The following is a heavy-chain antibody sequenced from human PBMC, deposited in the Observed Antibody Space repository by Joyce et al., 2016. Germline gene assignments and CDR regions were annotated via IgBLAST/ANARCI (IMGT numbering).Heavy chain of an antibody. CDR1: GGSFSNDAYS. D-gene: IGHD2-15*01. J-gene: IGHJ4*02. CDR3: ARDSLATFDY. Sequence: QVQLQESGPRLVKPSQTPSLTCTVSGGSFSNDAYSWSWIHQHPGKGLEWIGHIYNSGSTDYNPSLKSRITMTVDTSKKQFSLNLGSVTGADTAVYYWARDSLATFDYWGQGTLVTVSS. V-gene: IGHV4-31*03. CDR2: IYNSGST.